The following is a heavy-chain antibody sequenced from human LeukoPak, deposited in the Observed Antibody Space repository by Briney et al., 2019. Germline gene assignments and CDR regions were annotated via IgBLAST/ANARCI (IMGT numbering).Heavy chain of an antibody. V-gene: IGHV3-11*05. Sequence: GGSLRLSCASSGFTFSDYYMSWIRQAPGKGLEVVSYISYSSSFTKHADSVKGRFTISRDNTKNSLYLQMNSLRAEDTAVYYCARDALVRGVNDYWGQGTLVTVSS. D-gene: IGHD3-10*01. CDR2: ISYSSSFT. CDR1: GFTFSDYY. J-gene: IGHJ4*02. CDR3: ARDALVRGVNDY.